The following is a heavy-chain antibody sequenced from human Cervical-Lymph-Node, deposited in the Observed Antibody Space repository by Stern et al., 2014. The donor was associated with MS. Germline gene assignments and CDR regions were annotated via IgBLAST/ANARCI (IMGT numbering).Heavy chain of an antibody. D-gene: IGHD5-24*01. V-gene: IGHV1-69*09. Sequence: QVQLVESGAEVRKPGSSVKVSCKASGGTFSSYTVSWVRQAPGQGLEWMGRFRPLLGITNYVQKYKGRLMMTADKSTSTVYMTLSSLRSEDTAIYYCAIIMEMAPAAVGTFDFWGQGTMVTVSS. CDR2: FRPLLGIT. CDR3: AIIMEMAPAAVGTFDF. CDR1: GGTFSSYT. J-gene: IGHJ3*01.